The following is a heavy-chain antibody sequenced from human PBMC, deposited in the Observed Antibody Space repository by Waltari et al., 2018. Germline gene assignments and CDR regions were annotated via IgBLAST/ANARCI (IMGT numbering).Heavy chain of an antibody. Sequence: QVQLVQSGAEVKKPGSSVKVSCKASGGTFSSYAISWVRQAPGQGLEWMGGVIPILGTANYAQKCQGRVTITADESTSTAYMELSSLRSEDTAVYYCAREAYYYDSSGYFDDAFDIWGQGTMVTVSS. D-gene: IGHD3-22*01. V-gene: IGHV1-69*01. CDR1: GGTFSSYA. J-gene: IGHJ3*02. CDR2: VIPILGTA. CDR3: AREAYYYDSSGYFDDAFDI.